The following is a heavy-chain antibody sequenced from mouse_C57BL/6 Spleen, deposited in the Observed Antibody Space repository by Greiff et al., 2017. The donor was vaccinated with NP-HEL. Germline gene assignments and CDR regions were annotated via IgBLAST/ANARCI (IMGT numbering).Heavy chain of an antibody. Sequence: QVQLKESGPELVKPGASVKISCKASGYAFSSSWMNWVKQRPGKGLEWIGRMYPGDGDTNYNGKFKGKATLTADKSSSTAYMQLSSLTSEDSAVYFCATYDLDEAYWGQGTLVTVSA. V-gene: IGHV1-82*01. J-gene: IGHJ3*01. CDR2: MYPGDGDT. CDR3: ATYDLDEAY. CDR1: GYAFSSSW. D-gene: IGHD2-3*01.